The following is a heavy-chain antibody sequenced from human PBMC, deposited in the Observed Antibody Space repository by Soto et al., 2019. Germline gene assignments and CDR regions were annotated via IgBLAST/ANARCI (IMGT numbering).Heavy chain of an antibody. J-gene: IGHJ3*02. D-gene: IGHD3-22*01. CDR1: GGSFSGYY. V-gene: IGHV4-34*01. CDR2: INHSGST. Sequence: KSSETLSLTCAVYGGSFSGYYWSWIRQPPGKGLEWIGEINHSGSTNYNPSLKSRVTISVDTSKNQFSLKLSSVTAADTAVYYCARAQGTRRDSSGYSNDAFDIWGQGTMVTVSS. CDR3: ARAQGTRRDSSGYSNDAFDI.